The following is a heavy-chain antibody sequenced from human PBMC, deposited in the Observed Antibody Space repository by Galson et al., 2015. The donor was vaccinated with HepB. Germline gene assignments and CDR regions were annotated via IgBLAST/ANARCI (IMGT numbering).Heavy chain of an antibody. D-gene: IGHD6-13*01. V-gene: IGHV5-51*01. CDR1: GYSFTSYW. Sequence: QSGAEVKKPGESLKISCKGSGYSFTSYWIGWVRQMPGKGLEWMGIIYPGDSDTRYSPSFQGQVTISADKSISTAYLQWSSLKASDTAMYYCARLGLGSSSWQYYYYYYGMDVWGQGTTVTVSS. CDR2: IYPGDSDT. CDR3: ARLGLGSSSWQYYYYYYGMDV. J-gene: IGHJ6*02.